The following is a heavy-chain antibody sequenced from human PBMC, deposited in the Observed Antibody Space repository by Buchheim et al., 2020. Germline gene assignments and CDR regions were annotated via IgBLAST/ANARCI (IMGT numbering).Heavy chain of an antibody. CDR1: GFTFSDHY. CDR3: ARGLEMATSEYYFDY. Sequence: EVQLVESGGGLVQPGGSLRLSCAASGFTFSDHYMDWVRQAPGKGLEWVGRTRNKANSYTTEYAASVKGRFTISRDDSKNSLYLQMNSLKTEDTAVYYCARGLEMATSEYYFDYWGQGTL. D-gene: IGHD5-24*01. J-gene: IGHJ4*02. V-gene: IGHV3-72*01. CDR2: TRNKANSYTT.